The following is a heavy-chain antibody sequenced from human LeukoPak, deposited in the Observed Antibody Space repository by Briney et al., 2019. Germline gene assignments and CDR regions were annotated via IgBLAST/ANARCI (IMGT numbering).Heavy chain of an antibody. CDR2: IYYSGST. D-gene: IGHD6-19*01. CDR1: GGSISSYY. CDR3: ARGPGYSSGWFDY. Sequence: SETLSLTCTVSGGSISSYYWSWIRQPPGKGLEWIGYIYYSGSTNYNPSLKSRVTISVDTSKNQFSLKLSSVTAADTAVYYCARGPGYSSGWFDYWGQGTLVTVSS. J-gene: IGHJ4*02. V-gene: IGHV4-59*12.